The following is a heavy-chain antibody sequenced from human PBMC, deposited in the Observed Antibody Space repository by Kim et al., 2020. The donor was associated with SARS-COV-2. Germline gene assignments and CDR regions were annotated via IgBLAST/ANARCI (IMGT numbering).Heavy chain of an antibody. CDR3: SGYYYDRTEEKTVDY. CDR1: GGSISSYY. J-gene: IGHJ4*02. Sequence: SETLSLTCTVSGGSISSYYWSWIRQPAGKGLEWIGRIYTSGSTNYNPSLKSRVTMSVDTSKNQFSLKLSSVTAADTAVYYCSGYYYDRTEEKTVDYWGQGTLVTVSS. D-gene: IGHD3-22*01. CDR2: IYTSGST. V-gene: IGHV4-4*07.